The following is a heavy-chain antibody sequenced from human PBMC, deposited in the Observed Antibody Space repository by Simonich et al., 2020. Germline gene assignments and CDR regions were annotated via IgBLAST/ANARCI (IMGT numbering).Heavy chain of an antibody. CDR1: GYSISSGYY. CDR2: IYHSGST. V-gene: IGHV4-38-2*01. D-gene: IGHD6-13*01. CDR3: ARVGYSNYYYYGMDV. J-gene: IGHJ6*02. Sequence: QVQLQESGPGLVKPSETLSLTCAVSGYSISSGYYWGWIRQPPGKGLELIGSIYHSGSTYYNPSLKSRVTISVDTSKNQFSLKLSSVTAADTAVYYCARVGYSNYYYYGMDVWGQGTTVTVSS.